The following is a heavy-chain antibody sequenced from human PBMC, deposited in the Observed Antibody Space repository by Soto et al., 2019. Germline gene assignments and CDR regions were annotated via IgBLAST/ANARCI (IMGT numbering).Heavy chain of an antibody. J-gene: IGHJ6*02. D-gene: IGHD5-18*01. Sequence: GGSLRLSCAASGFTFSSYAMSWVRQAPGKGLEWVSAISGSGGSTYYADSGKGRVTISRDNSKNTLYLQLNSLRAEDTAVYYCAKEPRIQLWFCCMDVWGQGTTVTVSS. CDR1: GFTFSSYA. CDR2: ISGSGGST. V-gene: IGHV3-23*01. CDR3: AKEPRIQLWFCCMDV.